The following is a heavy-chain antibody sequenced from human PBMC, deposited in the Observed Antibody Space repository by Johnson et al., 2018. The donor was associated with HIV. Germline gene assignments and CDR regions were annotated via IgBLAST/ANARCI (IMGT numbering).Heavy chain of an antibody. CDR1: GFTFDDYD. Sequence: VQLVESGGGVVRPGGSLRLSCAASGFTFDDYDMSWVRQAPGKGLEWVSGINWNGGDTGYADSVKGRFTISRDNAKNSLYLQMNSLRAEDTALYYCARDRAVGWEGLGALDMWGQGTRVTVSS. CDR3: ARDRAVGWEGLGALDM. J-gene: IGHJ3*02. D-gene: IGHD1-26*01. V-gene: IGHV3-20*04. CDR2: INWNGGDT.